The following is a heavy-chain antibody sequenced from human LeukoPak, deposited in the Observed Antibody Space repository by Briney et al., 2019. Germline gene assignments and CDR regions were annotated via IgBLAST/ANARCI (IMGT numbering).Heavy chain of an antibody. CDR1: GFTFSSSA. V-gene: IGHV3-23*01. CDR2: ISGSGSGGST. CDR3: AKSNGYGLIDI. Sequence: GGSLRLSCAASGFTFSSSAMSWVRQAPGKGLEWVSSISGSGSGGSTYYADSVKGRFTISRDNSKNTLYLQMNSLRAEGTAVYYCAKSNGYGLIDIWGQGTMVTVSS. J-gene: IGHJ3*02. D-gene: IGHD3-22*01.